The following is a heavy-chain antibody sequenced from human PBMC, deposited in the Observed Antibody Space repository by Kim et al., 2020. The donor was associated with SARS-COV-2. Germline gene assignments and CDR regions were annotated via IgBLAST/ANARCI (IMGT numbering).Heavy chain of an antibody. CDR3: ARGYSRAAAAAGMRHFDY. D-gene: IGHD6-13*01. J-gene: IGHJ4*02. CDR2: IYYSGST. Sequence: SETLSLTCTVSGGSISSYYWSWIRQPPGKGLEWIGYIYYSGSTNYNPSLKSRVTISVDTSKNQFSLKLSSVTAADTAVYYCARGYSRAAAAAGMRHFDYWGQGTLVTVSS. V-gene: IGHV4-59*01. CDR1: GGSISSYY.